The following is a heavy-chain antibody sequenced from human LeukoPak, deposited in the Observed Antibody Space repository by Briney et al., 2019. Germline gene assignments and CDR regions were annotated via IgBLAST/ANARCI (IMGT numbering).Heavy chain of an antibody. D-gene: IGHD3-22*01. CDR3: ARGGYYDKEAFDI. Sequence: SETLSLTCTVSGGSISSSSYYWSWIRQPPGKGLEWIGYIYYSGSTIYNPSLKSRVTISVDTSKNQCSLKVSSVTAADTAVYYCARGGYYDKEAFDIWGQGTMVTVSS. CDR2: IYYSGST. CDR1: GGSISSSSYY. J-gene: IGHJ3*02. V-gene: IGHV4-61*01.